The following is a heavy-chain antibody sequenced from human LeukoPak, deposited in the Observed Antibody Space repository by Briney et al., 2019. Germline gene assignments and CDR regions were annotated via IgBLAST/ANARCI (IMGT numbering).Heavy chain of an antibody. J-gene: IGHJ4*02. CDR1: GYTFTSYY. CDR3: ARASSGYSHFDY. D-gene: IGHD3-22*01. Sequence: ASVKVSCKASGYTFTSYYMHWVRQPPGQGLEWMGIINPSGGSTSYAQKFQGRVTMTRDMSTSTVYMELSSLRSEDTAVYYCARASSGYSHFDYWGQGTLVTVSS. V-gene: IGHV1-46*01. CDR2: INPSGGST.